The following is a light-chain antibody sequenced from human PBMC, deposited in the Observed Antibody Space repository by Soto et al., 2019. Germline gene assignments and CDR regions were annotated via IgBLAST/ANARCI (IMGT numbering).Light chain of an antibody. CDR2: GAS. CDR3: HQYDGSPFT. V-gene: IGKV3-20*01. Sequence: EIVLTQSPGTLSLSPGERATLSCRASQSVTSGYLAWYQQKPGQAPRLLIYGASSRATGIPDRFSGSGSGTDFTLTISRLEPEDFAVYYCHQYDGSPFTFGRGTKV. J-gene: IGKJ4*02. CDR1: QSVTSGY.